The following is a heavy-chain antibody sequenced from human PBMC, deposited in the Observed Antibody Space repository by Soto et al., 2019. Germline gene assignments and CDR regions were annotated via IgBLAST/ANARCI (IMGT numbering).Heavy chain of an antibody. V-gene: IGHV1-69*06. CDR3: ARRTTVTEAFDI. CDR1: GGTFSSYA. J-gene: IGHJ3*02. D-gene: IGHD4-17*01. CDR2: IIPIFGTA. Sequence: QVQLVQSGAAVKKPGSSVKVSCKASGGTFSSYAISWVRQAPGQGLEWMGGIIPIFGTANYAQKFQGRVTITADKSTSTADMELSSLVSEYTAVYYCARRTTVTEAFDIWGQVTMVTVSS.